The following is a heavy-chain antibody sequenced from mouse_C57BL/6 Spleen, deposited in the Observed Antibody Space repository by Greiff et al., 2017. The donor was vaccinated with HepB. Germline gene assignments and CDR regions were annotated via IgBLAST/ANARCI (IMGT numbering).Heavy chain of an antibody. CDR1: GYAFSSYW. Sequence: QVQLKESGAELVKPGASVKISCKASGYAFSSYWMNWVKQRPGKGLEWIGQIYPGDGDTNYNGKFKGKATLTADKSSSTAYMQLSSLTSEDSAVYFCARGDYSNYYYFDYWGQGTTLTVSS. V-gene: IGHV1-80*01. D-gene: IGHD2-5*01. CDR3: ARGDYSNYYYFDY. CDR2: IYPGDGDT. J-gene: IGHJ2*01.